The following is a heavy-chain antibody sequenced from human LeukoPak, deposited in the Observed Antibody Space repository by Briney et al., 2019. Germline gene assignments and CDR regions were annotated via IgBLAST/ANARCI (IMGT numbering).Heavy chain of an antibody. V-gene: IGHV3-23*01. D-gene: IGHD4-17*01. Sequence: PGGSLRLSCAASGFTFSSYAMSWVRQAPGKGLEWVSAISGSGGSTYYADSVKGRFTISRDNSKNTLYLQMNSLRAEDTAVYYCANDLYNGDYDGDFDYWGQGTLVTVSS. J-gene: IGHJ4*02. CDR2: ISGSGGST. CDR1: GFTFSSYA. CDR3: ANDLYNGDYDGDFDY.